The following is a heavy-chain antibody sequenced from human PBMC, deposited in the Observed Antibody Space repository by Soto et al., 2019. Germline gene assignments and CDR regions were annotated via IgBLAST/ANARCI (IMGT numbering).Heavy chain of an antibody. J-gene: IGHJ4*02. CDR3: ASLGTGSAWIADY. D-gene: IGHD3-10*01. CDR1: GGSISSSSYY. Sequence: QLQLQESGPGLVKPSETLSLTCTVSGGSISSSSYYWGWIRQPPGKGLEWIGSIYYSGSTYYNPSLKSRVTISVDTSKNQFSLKLSSVTAADTAVYYCASLGTGSAWIADYWGQGTLVTVSS. V-gene: IGHV4-39*01. CDR2: IYYSGST.